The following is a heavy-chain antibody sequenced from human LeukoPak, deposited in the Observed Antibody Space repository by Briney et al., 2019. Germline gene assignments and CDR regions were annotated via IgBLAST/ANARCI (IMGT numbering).Heavy chain of an antibody. Sequence: GGSLRLSCAASGFTFDKYGMNWLRQAPGKGLEWISYIGSTSGTIYYADSVKGRFTISRDNAKNSLFLQMNSLRDDDTAMYYCARVWYYDYVWGSCDYWGQGTLVTVSS. CDR1: GFTFDKYG. CDR3: ARVWYYDYVWGSCDY. CDR2: IGSTSGTI. J-gene: IGHJ4*02. V-gene: IGHV3-48*02. D-gene: IGHD3-16*01.